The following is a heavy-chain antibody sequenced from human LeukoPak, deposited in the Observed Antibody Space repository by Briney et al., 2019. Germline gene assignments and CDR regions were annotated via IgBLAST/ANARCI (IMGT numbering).Heavy chain of an antibody. J-gene: IGHJ3*02. V-gene: IGHV5-51*01. CDR2: IYPGDSDT. CDR3: AGQSYYDFWSGYGAFDI. D-gene: IGHD3-3*01. Sequence: GESLKISCKGSGYSFTSYRIGWVRQMPGKGLEWMGIIYPGDSDTRYSPSFQGQVTISADKSISTAYLQWSSLKASDTAMYYCAGQSYYDFWSGYGAFDIWGQGTMVAVSS. CDR1: GYSFTSYR.